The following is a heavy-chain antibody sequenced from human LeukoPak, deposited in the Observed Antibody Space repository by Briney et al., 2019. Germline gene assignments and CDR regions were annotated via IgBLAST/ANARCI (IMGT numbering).Heavy chain of an antibody. D-gene: IGHD3-3*01. Sequence: ASVKVSCKASGGTFSSYAISWVRQAPGQGLEWMGGIIPIFGTANYAQKFQGRVTITADESTSTAYMELSSLRSEDTAVYYCARESRNYDFWSGSNLWGQGTLVTVSS. J-gene: IGHJ5*02. CDR1: GGTFSSYA. CDR2: IIPIFGTA. CDR3: ARESRNYDFWSGSNL. V-gene: IGHV1-69*13.